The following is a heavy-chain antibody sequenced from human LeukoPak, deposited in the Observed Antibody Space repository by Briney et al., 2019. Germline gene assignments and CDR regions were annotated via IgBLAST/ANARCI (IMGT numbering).Heavy chain of an antibody. CDR3: ARVGVGTMVRGVSYWYFDL. J-gene: IGHJ2*01. CDR2: ISNSGSTI. Sequence: GGSLRLSCEASGFTFSDYYMSWIRQAPGKGLEWVSYISNSGSTIYYADSVRGRFTISRDNAKNSLYLQINSLRAEDTAVYYCARVGVGTMVRGVSYWYFDLWGRGTLVTVSS. V-gene: IGHV3-11*01. CDR1: GFTFSDYY. D-gene: IGHD3-10*01.